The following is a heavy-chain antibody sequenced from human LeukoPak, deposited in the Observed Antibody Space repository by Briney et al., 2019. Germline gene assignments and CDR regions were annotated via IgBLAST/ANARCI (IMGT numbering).Heavy chain of an antibody. Sequence: GGSLRLSCAAPGLTVSSNSMSRVRQAPGKGLEWVADISYDGSKKYYADSVKGRFTISRDNSKNTLYMQMNSLRDEDTAVYYCAKDRANFYDSSELNYWGQGSLVTVSS. CDR2: ISYDGSKK. CDR1: GLTVSSNS. J-gene: IGHJ4*02. CDR3: AKDRANFYDSSELNY. D-gene: IGHD3-22*01. V-gene: IGHV3-30*18.